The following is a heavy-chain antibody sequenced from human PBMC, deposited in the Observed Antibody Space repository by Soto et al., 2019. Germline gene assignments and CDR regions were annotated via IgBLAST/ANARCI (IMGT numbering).Heavy chain of an antibody. CDR2: INHSGST. CDR3: ARWHRRGSGHDYGLDV. CDR1: GGPFSGYY. Sequence: SETLSLTCAVYGGPFSGYYWSWIRQPPGKGLEWIGEINHSGSTNYNPSLKSRVTISVDTSKNQFSLKLSSATAADTAVYYCARWHRRGSGHDYGLDVWGQGTTVTVSS. D-gene: IGHD2-15*01. V-gene: IGHV4-34*01. J-gene: IGHJ6*02.